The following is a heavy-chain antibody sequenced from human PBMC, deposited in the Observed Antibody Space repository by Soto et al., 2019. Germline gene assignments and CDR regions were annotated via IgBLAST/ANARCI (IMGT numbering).Heavy chain of an antibody. CDR3: SRVALGYDYADV. V-gene: IGHV1-46*02. CDR1: GYTFNAFY. D-gene: IGHD4-17*01. CDR2: INPSGDST. J-gene: IGHJ6*02. Sequence: QVQLVQSGAEVKKPGASVKVSCKAFGYTFNAFYMHWVRQAPGQGLEWMGVINPSGDSTSYAQKFQGRVTMTRDTSTITVYMELSSLRSEDTAVYYCSRVALGYDYADVWGQGTTVTVSS.